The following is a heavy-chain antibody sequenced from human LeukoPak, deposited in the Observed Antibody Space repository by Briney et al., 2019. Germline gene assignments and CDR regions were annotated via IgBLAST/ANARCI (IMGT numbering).Heavy chain of an antibody. J-gene: IGHJ6*03. CDR3: ARVRRVSSSYSTNYYYMDV. D-gene: IGHD6-6*01. Sequence: SETLSLTCNVSGVSIPSYYWSWIRRPPGKRLEWIGFILYTGSANYNPSLESRISISVGTSKSQFSLTVKSVTAADTAVYYCARVRRVSSSYSTNYYYMDVWGKGTTVTVSS. CDR2: ILYTGSA. CDR1: GVSIPSYY. V-gene: IGHV4-59*01.